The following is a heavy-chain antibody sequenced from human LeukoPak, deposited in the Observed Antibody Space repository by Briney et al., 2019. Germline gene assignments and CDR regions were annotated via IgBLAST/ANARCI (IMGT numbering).Heavy chain of an antibody. CDR1: GFTFSNYA. J-gene: IGHJ6*02. CDR2: VSTSGVDT. Sequence: GGSLRLSCAVSGFTFSNYAMSWVRQAPGKGLEWVSGVSTSGVDTYYADSVKGRFTISRDNSKNTLYLQMNRLRAEDTAVYYCAKDQRYWAVWGQGTTVTVSS. V-gene: IGHV3-23*01. D-gene: IGHD2-15*01. CDR3: AKDQRYWAV.